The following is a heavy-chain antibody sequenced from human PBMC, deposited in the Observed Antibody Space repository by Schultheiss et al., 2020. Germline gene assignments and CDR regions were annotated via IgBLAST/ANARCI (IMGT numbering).Heavy chain of an antibody. CDR2: IYYSGST. D-gene: IGHD6-6*01. J-gene: IGHJ5*02. CDR3: ARGRRYSSSSQKGGWFDP. Sequence: SETLSLTCTVSGGSISSGGYYWSWIRQHPGKGLEWIGYIYYSGSTYYNPSLKSRVTISVDTSKNQFSLKLSSVTAADTAVYYCARGRRYSSSSQKGGWFDPWGQGTLVTVSS. CDR1: GGSISSGGYY. V-gene: IGHV4-31*03.